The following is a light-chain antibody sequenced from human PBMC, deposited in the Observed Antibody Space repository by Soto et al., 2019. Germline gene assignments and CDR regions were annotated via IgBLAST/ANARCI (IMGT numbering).Light chain of an antibody. CDR2: DVI. CDR1: SSDVGGYDY. V-gene: IGLV2-14*01. CDR3: SSYTRSSISV. J-gene: IGLJ1*01. Sequence: QSALTQPASVSGSPGQSITISCTGTSSDVGGYDYVSWYQQHPGKAPTLLIYDVINRPSGVSFRFSGSKSGNTASLTISGLQAEDEAEYYCSSYTRSSISVFGTGTKLTV.